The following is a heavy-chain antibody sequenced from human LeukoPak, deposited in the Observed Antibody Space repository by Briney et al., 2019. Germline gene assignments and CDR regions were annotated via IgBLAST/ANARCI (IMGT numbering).Heavy chain of an antibody. J-gene: IGHJ4*02. CDR2: ISYTGSDK. Sequence: QSGGSLRLSCAASGFIFSTYAMHWVRQAPGKGLEWVAVISYTGSDKFYADSVKGRFTISRDNSENTLYLQMNSLRAEDTAVYYCARENRRAVDYWGQGTLVTVSS. D-gene: IGHD1-14*01. CDR1: GFIFSTYA. CDR3: ARENRRAVDY. V-gene: IGHV3-30*04.